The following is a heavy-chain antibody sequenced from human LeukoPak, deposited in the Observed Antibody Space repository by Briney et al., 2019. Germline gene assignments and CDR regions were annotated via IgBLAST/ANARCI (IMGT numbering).Heavy chain of an antibody. J-gene: IGHJ4*02. CDR1: GFTFSSYG. CDR2: IRYDGSNK. D-gene: IGHD6-19*01. CDR3: AKARGQWLVDFDY. Sequence: RGSLRLSCAASGFTFSSYGMHWVRQAPGKGLEWVAFIRYDGSNKYYADSVKGRFTISRDNSKNTLYLQMNSLRAEDTAVYYCAKARGQWLVDFDYWGQGTLVTVSS. V-gene: IGHV3-30*02.